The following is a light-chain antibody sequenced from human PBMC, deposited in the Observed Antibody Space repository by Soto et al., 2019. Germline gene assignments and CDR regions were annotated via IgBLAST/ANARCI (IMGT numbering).Light chain of an antibody. V-gene: IGKV3-15*01. J-gene: IGKJ1*01. Sequence: EIVMTQSPATLSVSPGERATLSCRASQSVSSNLAWYQQKPGQAPRLLIYGASTRATGIPARFSGSGSGTEFTLTISSLQSEDFAVYYXQQYNNWPRTFGQGTKVEIK. CDR2: GAS. CDR1: QSVSSN. CDR3: QQYNNWPRT.